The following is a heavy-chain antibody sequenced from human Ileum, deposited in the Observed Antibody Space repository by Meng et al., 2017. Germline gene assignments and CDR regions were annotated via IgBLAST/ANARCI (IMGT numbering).Heavy chain of an antibody. CDR3: ARGSPRLVYFDY. D-gene: IGHD6-19*01. CDR2: INHSGST. CDR1: GGSFSGYY. Sequence: GSLRLSCAVYGGSFSGYYWSWIRQPPGKGLEWIGEINHSGSTNYNPSLKSRVTISVDTSKNQFSLKLSSVTAADTAVYYCARGSPRLVYFDYWGQGTLVTVSS. J-gene: IGHJ4*02. V-gene: IGHV4-34*01.